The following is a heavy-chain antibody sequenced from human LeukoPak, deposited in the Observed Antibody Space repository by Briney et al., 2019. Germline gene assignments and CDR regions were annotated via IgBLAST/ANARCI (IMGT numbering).Heavy chain of an antibody. CDR1: GFALSSHW. Sequence: GGSLRLSCAASGFALSSHWMTWVRQVPGRGPEWVANIKQDGSEKYYVDSVKGRFTISRDNAKNSLYLQMNSLRAEDTAVYYCARGGFDIWGQGTMVTVSS. CDR2: IKQDGSEK. V-gene: IGHV3-7*03. J-gene: IGHJ3*02. CDR3: ARGGFDI.